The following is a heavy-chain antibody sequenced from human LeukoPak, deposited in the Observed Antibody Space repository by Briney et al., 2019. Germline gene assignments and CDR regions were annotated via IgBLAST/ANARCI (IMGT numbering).Heavy chain of an antibody. CDR1: GGSISTYY. J-gene: IGHJ3*02. CDR2: IYTSGST. V-gene: IGHV4-4*07. D-gene: IGHD3-22*01. Sequence: KASETLSLTCTVSGGSISTYYWSWIRQPAGKGLEWIGRIYTSGSTNYNPSLKSRVTMSVDTSKNHFSLKLSSVTAADTAIYYCARVGKYYYDRTGAFDIWGQGTMVTVSS. CDR3: ARVGKYYYDRTGAFDI.